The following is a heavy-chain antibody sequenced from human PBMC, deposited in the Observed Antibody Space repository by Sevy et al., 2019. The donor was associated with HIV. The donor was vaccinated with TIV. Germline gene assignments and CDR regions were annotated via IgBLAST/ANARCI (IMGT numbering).Heavy chain of an antibody. CDR1: GFTFGDYA. Sequence: GGSLRLSCTGSGFTFGDYAMSWFRQAPWMGLEWVGFIRSKDYGGATEYAASVKGRFTISRDESKSIADLQMNSLKTEDTAVYYCTRGYYYDSSGYSDYWGQGTLVTVSS. J-gene: IGHJ4*02. D-gene: IGHD3-22*01. V-gene: IGHV3-49*03. CDR2: IRSKDYGGAT. CDR3: TRGYYYDSSGYSDY.